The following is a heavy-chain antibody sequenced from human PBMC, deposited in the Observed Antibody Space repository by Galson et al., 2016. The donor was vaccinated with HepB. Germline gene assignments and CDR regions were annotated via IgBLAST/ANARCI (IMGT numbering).Heavy chain of an antibody. Sequence: QSGAEVKKAGESLKISCKASGYSFSSHWIGWVRQMPGKGLEWMGMIYAGDSDTRYSPSFQGQVNISADMSIKTAYLQWSSLKASDTAIYYCARRTERDYYGVDVWGQGTLVTVSS. CDR3: ARRTERDYYGVDV. D-gene: IGHD1-1*01. V-gene: IGHV5-51*03. CDR1: GYSFSSHW. CDR2: IYAGDSDT. J-gene: IGHJ6*02.